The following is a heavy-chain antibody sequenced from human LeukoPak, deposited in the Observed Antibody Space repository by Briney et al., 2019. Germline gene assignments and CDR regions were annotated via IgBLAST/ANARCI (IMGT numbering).Heavy chain of an antibody. Sequence: GGSLRLSCAASGFTFSSYRMNWFRQDPGKGLDWVSSISSSSSYIHSADSVRGRFTISRDNAKNSLFLQMNSLRAEDTAVYYCARDEWGDAFDIWGQGTMVTVFS. CDR2: ISSSSSYI. CDR1: GFTFSSYR. J-gene: IGHJ3*02. V-gene: IGHV3-21*01. CDR3: ARDEWGDAFDI. D-gene: IGHD1-26*01.